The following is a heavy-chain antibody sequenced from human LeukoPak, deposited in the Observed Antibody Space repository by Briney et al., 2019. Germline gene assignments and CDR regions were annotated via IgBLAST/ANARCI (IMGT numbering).Heavy chain of an antibody. J-gene: IGHJ4*02. D-gene: IGHD1-7*01. CDR1: GGSISSGDYY. CDR3: ARDGYRWNLPIDY. V-gene: IGHV4-30-4*08. CDR2: IYYSGST. Sequence: PSQTLSLTCTVSGGSISSGDYYWSWIRQPPGKGLEWIGYIYYSGSTYYNPSLKSRVTISVDTSKNQFSLKLSSVTAADTAVYYCARDGYRWNLPIDYWGQGTLVTVSS.